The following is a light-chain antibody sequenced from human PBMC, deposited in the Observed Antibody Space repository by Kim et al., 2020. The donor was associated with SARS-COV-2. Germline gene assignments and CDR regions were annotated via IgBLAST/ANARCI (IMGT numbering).Light chain of an antibody. CDR3: QAWDSSTKV. CDR2: QDT. J-gene: IGLJ1*01. Sequence: SYELTQPPSVSVSPGQAASIACSGDKLGDKYVCWYQQKPGQSPVLVIYQDTKRPSGIPERFSGSNSGNTATLTISGTEAMDEGDYYCQAWDSSTKVFGTGTKVTV. V-gene: IGLV3-1*01. CDR1: KLGDKY.